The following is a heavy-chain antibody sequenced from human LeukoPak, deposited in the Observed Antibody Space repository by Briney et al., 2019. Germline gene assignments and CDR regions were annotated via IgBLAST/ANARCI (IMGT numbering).Heavy chain of an antibody. V-gene: IGHV4-39*01. CDR1: GGSISSSSYY. D-gene: IGHD4-23*01. J-gene: IGHJ4*02. CDR3: ARVYGGNRFGS. CDR2: IYYSGST. Sequence: PSETLSLTCTVSGGSISSSSYYWGWIRQPPGKGLEWIGSIYYSGSTYYNPSLKSRVTISVDTSKNQFSLKLSSVSAADTALYYCARVYGGNRFGSWGQGTLVTVSS.